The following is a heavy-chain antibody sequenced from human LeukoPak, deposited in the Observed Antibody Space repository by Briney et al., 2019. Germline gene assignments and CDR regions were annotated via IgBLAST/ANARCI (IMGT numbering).Heavy chain of an antibody. CDR3: AKDPMTTVTTGWFDP. Sequence: GGSLRLSCAASGFTFSNYAMSWVRQAPGKGLEWVSTISGSGGSTYYADSVKGRFTISRDNSKNTLYLQMNSLRAEDTAVYYCAKDPMTTVTTGWFDPWGQGTLVTVSS. V-gene: IGHV3-23*01. CDR1: GFTFSNYA. J-gene: IGHJ5*02. D-gene: IGHD4-17*01. CDR2: ISGSGGST.